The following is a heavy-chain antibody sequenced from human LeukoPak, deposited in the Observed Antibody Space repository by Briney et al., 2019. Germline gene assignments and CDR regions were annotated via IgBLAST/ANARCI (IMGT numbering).Heavy chain of an antibody. CDR3: ARDHCSGGSCYASWYYFDY. Sequence: SETLSLTCTVSGGSISSDYWSWIRQPAGKGLEWIGRIYTSGSTNYNPSLKSRVTMSVDTSKNQFSLKLSSVTAADTAVYYCARDHCSGGSCYASWYYFDYWGQGTLVTVSS. D-gene: IGHD2-15*01. V-gene: IGHV4-4*07. J-gene: IGHJ4*02. CDR1: GGSISSDY. CDR2: IYTSGST.